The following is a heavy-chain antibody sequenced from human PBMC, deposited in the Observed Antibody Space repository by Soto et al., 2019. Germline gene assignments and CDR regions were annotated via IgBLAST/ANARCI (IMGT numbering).Heavy chain of an antibody. J-gene: IGHJ6*02. CDR2: IKSKTDGGTT. V-gene: IGHV3-15*01. CDR3: TTLSRTYYYYYGMDV. CDR1: GFTFSNAW. Sequence: PGGSLRLSCAASGFTFSNAWMSWVHQAPGKXLEWVGRIKSKTDGGTTDYAAPVKGRFTISRDDSKNTLYLQMNSLKTEDTAVYYCTTLSRTYYYYYGMDVWGQGTTVTVSS. D-gene: IGHD3-3*02.